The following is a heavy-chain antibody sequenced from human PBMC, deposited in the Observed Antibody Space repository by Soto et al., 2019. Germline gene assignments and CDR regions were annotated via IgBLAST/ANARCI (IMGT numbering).Heavy chain of an antibody. Sequence: QVQLVESGGGVVQPGRSLRLSCAASGFTFSSYAMHWVRQAPGKGLEWVAVISYDGSNKYYADSVKGRFTISRDNSKNKLYLQMNSLRAEDTAVYYCARGSAIVLILRWDFDYWGQGTLVTVSS. D-gene: IGHD1-26*01. J-gene: IGHJ4*02. CDR1: GFTFSSYA. CDR2: ISYDGSNK. V-gene: IGHV3-30-3*01. CDR3: ARGSAIVLILRWDFDY.